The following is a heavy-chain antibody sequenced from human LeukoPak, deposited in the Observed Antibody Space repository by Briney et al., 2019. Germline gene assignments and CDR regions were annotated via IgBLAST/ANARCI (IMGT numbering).Heavy chain of an antibody. CDR1: GFTFSSYE. J-gene: IGHJ5*02. D-gene: IGHD3-9*01. CDR2: INHSGST. V-gene: IGHV4-34*01. CDR3: ARAKLRYFDWLLGHNWFDP. Sequence: PGGSLRLSCAASGFTFSSYEMNWIRQPPGKGLEWIGEINHSGSTNYNPSLKSRVTISVDTSKNQFSLKLSSVTAADTAVYYCARAKLRYFDWLLGHNWFDPWGQGTLVTVSS.